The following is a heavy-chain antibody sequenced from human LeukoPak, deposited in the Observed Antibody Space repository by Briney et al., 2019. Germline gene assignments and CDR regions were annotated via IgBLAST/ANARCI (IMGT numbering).Heavy chain of an antibody. Sequence: GGSLRLSCAASGFTFSSYAMTWVRQAPGKGLEWVSGISGSGGSTNYADSVKGRFTISRDNSKNTLYLQMNSLKAEDTAVYYCAKEGLWSSNGLPFDYWGQGTLVTVSS. J-gene: IGHJ4*02. D-gene: IGHD6-19*01. V-gene: IGHV3-23*01. CDR1: GFTFSSYA. CDR2: ISGSGGST. CDR3: AKEGLWSSNGLPFDY.